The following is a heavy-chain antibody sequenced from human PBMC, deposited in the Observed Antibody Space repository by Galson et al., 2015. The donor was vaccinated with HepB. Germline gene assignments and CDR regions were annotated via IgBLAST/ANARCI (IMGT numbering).Heavy chain of an antibody. D-gene: IGHD3-22*01. CDR3: AKEPYDSSGSYYFHY. J-gene: IGHJ4*02. CDR1: GFTFNRSA. Sequence: SLRLSCAASGFTFNRSAMSRVRQAPGKGLEWISIISGSGVSTYYADSVKGRFTISRDNSKNTLYLQMNSLRAEDTAVYYCAKEPYDSSGSYYFHYWGQGSLVTVSS. CDR2: ISGSGVST. V-gene: IGHV3-23*01.